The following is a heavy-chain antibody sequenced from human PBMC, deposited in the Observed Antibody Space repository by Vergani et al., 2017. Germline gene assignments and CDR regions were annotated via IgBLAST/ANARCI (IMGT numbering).Heavy chain of an antibody. CDR3: ASESGGVDY. V-gene: IGHV7-4-1*02. Sequence: QVQLVQSGSEFKKPGASVKLSCKSSGYTFTRYALSWVRQAPGPGLEWLGWINTNTGDPTYAQAFRGRFVFSLDTYVSTAFLQFSSLKAEDTAVYYCASESGGVDYWGQGTLVTVSS. D-gene: IGHD6-25*01. CDR1: GYTFTRYA. J-gene: IGHJ4*02. CDR2: INTNTGDP.